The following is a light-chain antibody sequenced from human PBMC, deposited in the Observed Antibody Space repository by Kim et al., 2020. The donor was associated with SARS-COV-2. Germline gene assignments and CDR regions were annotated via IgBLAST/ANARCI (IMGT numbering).Light chain of an antibody. CDR3: QQYINWPKT. V-gene: IGKV3-15*01. Sequence: IVMTQSPATMSVSPGERATRSGRASQSVSSNLAWYQQKPGQAPRLLIYGASTRATGIPARFSGSGSGTEFTLTISRLQSEDFAVYYCQQYINWPKTFGQGTKVDIK. CDR2: GAS. J-gene: IGKJ1*01. CDR1: QSVSSN.